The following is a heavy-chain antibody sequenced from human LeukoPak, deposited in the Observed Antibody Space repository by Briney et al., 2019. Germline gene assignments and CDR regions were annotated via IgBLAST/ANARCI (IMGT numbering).Heavy chain of an antibody. Sequence: PGGSLRLSCAASGFTFSSYSMNWVRQAPGKGLEWVSYISSSGSTIYYADSVKGRFTISRDNSKNTLYLQMNSLRAEDTAVYYCAREEVKSFDNWGQGTLVTVSS. CDR3: AREEVKSFDN. CDR1: GFTFSSYS. CDR2: ISSSGSTI. J-gene: IGHJ4*02. V-gene: IGHV3-48*01.